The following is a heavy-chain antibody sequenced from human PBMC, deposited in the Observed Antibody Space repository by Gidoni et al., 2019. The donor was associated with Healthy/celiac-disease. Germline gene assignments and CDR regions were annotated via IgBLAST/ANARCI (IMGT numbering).Heavy chain of an antibody. CDR1: GGSFSGYY. Sequence: QVQLQQWGAGLLKPSATLSLTCAVYGGSFSGYYWRWIRQPPGQGLEWIGEINHSGSTNYNPSLKSRVTISVDTSKNQFSLKLSSVTAADTAVYYCARAKYYYGSGSYSTNYYYYGMDVWGQGTTVTVSS. CDR2: INHSGST. J-gene: IGHJ6*02. V-gene: IGHV4-34*01. CDR3: ARAKYYYGSGSYSTNYYYYGMDV. D-gene: IGHD3-10*01.